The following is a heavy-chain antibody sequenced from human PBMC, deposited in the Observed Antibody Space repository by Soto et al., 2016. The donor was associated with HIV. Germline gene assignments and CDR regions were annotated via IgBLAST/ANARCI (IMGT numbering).Heavy chain of an antibody. D-gene: IGHD2-15*01. CDR3: ARDKYIAYGMDV. J-gene: IGHJ6*02. V-gene: IGHV3-15*01. CDR1: GFPFSNAW. CDR2: IKSETDGGTT. Sequence: EVQLVESGGGLIKPGGSLRLSCAASGFPFSNAWMSWVRQAPGKGLEWVGRIKSETDGGTTDYAAPVKGRFTFSRDDSKNTLYLQMNSLKAEDTAVYYCARDKYIAYGMDVWGQGTTVIVSS.